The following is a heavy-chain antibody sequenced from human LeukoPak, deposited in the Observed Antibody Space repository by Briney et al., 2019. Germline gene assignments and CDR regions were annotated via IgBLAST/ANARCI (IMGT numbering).Heavy chain of an antibody. CDR2: ISSSSSYI. Sequence: GGSLRLSCAASGFTFSSYNMNWVRQAPGKGLEWVSFISSSSSYIYYADSVKGRFTISRDNAKNSLYLQMNNLRAEDTAVYYCARHRTASDNWGQGTLVTVSS. CDR3: ARHRTASDN. V-gene: IGHV3-21*01. CDR1: GFTFSSYN. D-gene: IGHD3-16*02. J-gene: IGHJ4*02.